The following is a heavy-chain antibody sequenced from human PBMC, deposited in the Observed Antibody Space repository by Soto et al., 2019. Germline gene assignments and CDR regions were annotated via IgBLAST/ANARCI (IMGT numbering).Heavy chain of an antibody. D-gene: IGHD1-26*01. V-gene: IGHV1-18*01. CDR3: ARGGWDFDP. CDR2: ISAYNGNT. CDR1: GYTFTSYG. Sequence: QVQLVQSGAEVKKPGASVKVSCKASGYTFTSYGISWVRQAPGRGLEWMGWISAYNGNTNYAQRLPGRVTTTTAPSTSTAYMELTSLSSDDTALYYCARGGWDFDPWRQATLVTVSS. J-gene: IGHJ5*02.